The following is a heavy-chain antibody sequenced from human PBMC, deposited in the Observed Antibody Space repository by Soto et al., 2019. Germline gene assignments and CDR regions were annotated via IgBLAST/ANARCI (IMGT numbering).Heavy chain of an antibody. D-gene: IGHD1-26*01. V-gene: IGHV3-33*01. Sequence: QVQLVESGGGVVQPGRSLRLSCAASGFTFSSYGMHWVRQAPGKGLEWVAVIWYDGSNKYYADSVKGRFTISRDNSKNTLYLQTNSLRAEDTAVYYCARDGELYYYYGMDVWGQGTTVTVSS. CDR1: GFTFSSYG. CDR3: ARDGELYYYYGMDV. J-gene: IGHJ6*02. CDR2: IWYDGSNK.